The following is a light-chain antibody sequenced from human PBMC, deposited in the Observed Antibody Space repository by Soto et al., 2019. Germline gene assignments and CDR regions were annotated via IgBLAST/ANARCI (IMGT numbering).Light chain of an antibody. Sequence: QSVLTQPASVSGSPGQSITISCTGTSSDVGAYNYVSWYQQHPGKAPKVMIYEVSNRPSGISNRFSGSKSGNTASLTISGLQAEDEADYHCSSSTSSSTLVFGGGTKVTVL. CDR2: EVS. CDR3: SSSTSSSTLV. CDR1: SSDVGAYNY. J-gene: IGLJ2*01. V-gene: IGLV2-14*01.